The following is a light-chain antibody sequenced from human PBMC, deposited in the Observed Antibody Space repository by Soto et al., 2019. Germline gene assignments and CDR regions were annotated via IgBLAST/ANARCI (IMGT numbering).Light chain of an antibody. J-gene: IGLJ3*02. CDR1: ISNIGKNY. V-gene: IGLV1-51*01. Sequence: QSVLTQPPSVSAAPGQTVTISCSGSISNIGKNYVSWYQQLPGTAPKVLIYDNNKRPSGIPDRFSGSKSGTSATLGITGLQTGDEADDYGGTWYSSLSAPNWVFGGGTKLTVL. CDR3: GTWYSSLSAPNWV. CDR2: DNN.